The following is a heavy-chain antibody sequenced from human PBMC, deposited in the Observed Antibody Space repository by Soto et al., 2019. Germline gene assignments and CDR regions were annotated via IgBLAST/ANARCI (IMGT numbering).Heavy chain of an antibody. CDR3: AKDRPSGSRPYYYGMDV. Sequence: ESGGGVVQPGRSLRLSCAASGFTFSSYGMHWVRQAPGKGLEWVAVISYDGSNKYYADSVKGRFTISRDNSKNTLYLQMNSLRAEDTAVYYCAKDRPSGSRPYYYGMDVW. V-gene: IGHV3-30*18. D-gene: IGHD1-26*01. CDR1: GFTFSSYG. J-gene: IGHJ6*01. CDR2: ISYDGSNK.